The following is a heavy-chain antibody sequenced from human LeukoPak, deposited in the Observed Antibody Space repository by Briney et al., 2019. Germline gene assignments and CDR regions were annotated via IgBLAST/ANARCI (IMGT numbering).Heavy chain of an antibody. Sequence: VASMKVSCKASGYTYTVYYMHWVRQAPGQGLEWMGWINPNSGGTNSAQKFQGRVTMTRDASTSTAYMELSRLRSDDTAVYFCARDRRKSYGGPTDAFDIWGQGTMVTVSS. CDR3: ARDRRKSYGGPTDAFDI. J-gene: IGHJ3*02. V-gene: IGHV1-2*02. CDR1: GYTYTVYY. D-gene: IGHD4-23*01. CDR2: INPNSGGT.